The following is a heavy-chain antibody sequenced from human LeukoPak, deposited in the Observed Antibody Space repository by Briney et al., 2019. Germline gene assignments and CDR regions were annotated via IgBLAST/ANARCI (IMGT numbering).Heavy chain of an antibody. J-gene: IGHJ4*02. CDR2: INHSGST. CDR1: GFTFSDYC. V-gene: IGHV4-34*01. D-gene: IGHD1-20*01. Sequence: GSLRLSCAASGFTFSDYCMSWIRQPPGKGLEWIGEINHSGSTNYNPSLKSRVTISVDTSKNQFSLKLSSVTAADTAVYYCARHSGITGYYFDYWGQGTLVTVSS. CDR3: ARHSGITGYYFDY.